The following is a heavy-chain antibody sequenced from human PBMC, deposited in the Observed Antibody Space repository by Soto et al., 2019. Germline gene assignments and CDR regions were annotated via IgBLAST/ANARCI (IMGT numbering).Heavy chain of an antibody. Sequence: VQLVESGGGVVQPGRSLRLSCAASGFTFSSYGMHWVRQAPGKGLEWVAIIWYDGSNKYYADSVKGRFTISRDNSKNTLLLQMNSLRAEDTSVYYCARESEAGGSYNLPLDYWGQGTLVTVSS. CDR3: ARESEAGGSYNLPLDY. CDR2: IWYDGSNK. J-gene: IGHJ4*02. CDR1: GFTFSSYG. D-gene: IGHD1-26*01. V-gene: IGHV3-33*01.